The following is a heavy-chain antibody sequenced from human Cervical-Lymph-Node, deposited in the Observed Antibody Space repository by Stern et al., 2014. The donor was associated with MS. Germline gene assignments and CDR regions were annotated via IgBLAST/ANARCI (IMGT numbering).Heavy chain of an antibody. CDR3: ARGITIFGEGK. CDR2: ISAFSRTI. CDR1: GFTFSSYS. V-gene: IGHV3-48*01. Sequence: EVQLVQSGGDLVQPGGSLRLSCAASGFTFSSYSMNWVRQAPGKGLEWISFISAFSRTIYYADSVRGRFTISRDNANNSLYLQMNSLRVEDTAVYYCARGITIFGEGKWGQGTLVTVSS. D-gene: IGHD3-3*01. J-gene: IGHJ4*02.